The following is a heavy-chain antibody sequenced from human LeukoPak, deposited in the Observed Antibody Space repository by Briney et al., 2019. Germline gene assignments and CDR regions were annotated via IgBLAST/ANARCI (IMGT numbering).Heavy chain of an antibody. CDR1: GFTVSSNY. D-gene: IGHD2-15*01. CDR2: IGGSGSST. CDR3: ATGSGS. Sequence: GGSLRLSCAASGFTVSSNYMSWVRQAPGKGLEWVSAIGGSGSSTYYADSVKGRFTISRDNSKNTLWLQMNSLRAEDTAVYYCATGSGSWGQGTRVTVSS. V-gene: IGHV3-23*01. J-gene: IGHJ4*02.